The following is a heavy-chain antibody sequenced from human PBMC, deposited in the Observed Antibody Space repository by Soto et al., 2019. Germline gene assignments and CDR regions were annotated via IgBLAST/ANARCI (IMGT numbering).Heavy chain of an antibody. J-gene: IGHJ3*02. CDR1: GDSVSSNSAA. CDR3: ASICISRSWLAHDAFDI. CDR2: TYYRSKWYN. V-gene: IGHV6-1*01. Sequence: SQTLSLTCAISGDSVSSNSAAWNWIRQSPSRGLEWLGRTYYRSKWYNDYAVSVKSRITINPDTSKNQFSLQLNSVTPEGTAVYYCASICISRSWLAHDAFDIWGQGTMVTGSS. D-gene: IGHD6-13*01.